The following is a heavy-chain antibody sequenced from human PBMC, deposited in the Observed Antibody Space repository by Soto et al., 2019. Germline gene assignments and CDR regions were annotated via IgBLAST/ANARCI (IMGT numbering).Heavy chain of an antibody. J-gene: IGHJ5*02. CDR1: GFTFSSYG. D-gene: IGHD6-13*01. CDR3: AKDLRIAAAGTVDWFDP. Sequence: QVQLVESGGGVVQPGRSLRLSCAASGFTFSSYGMHWVRQAPGKGLEWVAVISYDGSNKYYADSVKGRFTISRDNSKNTLYLKMNSLRAEDTAVYYCAKDLRIAAAGTVDWFDPWGQGTLVTVSS. V-gene: IGHV3-30*18. CDR2: ISYDGSNK.